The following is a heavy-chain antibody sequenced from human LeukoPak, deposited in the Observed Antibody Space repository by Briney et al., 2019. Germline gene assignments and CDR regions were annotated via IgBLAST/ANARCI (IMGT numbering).Heavy chain of an antibody. CDR3: ARSRRDGYKGGRGAFDI. Sequence: GESLKISCKGSGYSFTSYWTGWVRQMPGKGLEWMGIIYPGDSDTRYSPSFQGQVTISTDKSISTAYLQWSSLKASDTAMYYCARSRRDGYKGGRGAFDIWGQGTMVTVSS. CDR1: GYSFTSYW. V-gene: IGHV5-51*01. J-gene: IGHJ3*02. CDR2: IYPGDSDT. D-gene: IGHD5-24*01.